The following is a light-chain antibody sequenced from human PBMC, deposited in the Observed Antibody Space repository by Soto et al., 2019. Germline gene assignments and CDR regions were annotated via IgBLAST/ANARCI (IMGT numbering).Light chain of an antibody. CDR1: QRFSSW. Sequence: DIQMTQSPSTLSASVGDRVTITCRASQRFSSWLAWYQQKPGKAPKLLIYDASSLKSGVPSRVSGSGSGTEFTLTISSLQPDDFATYYCQQYNSYPYTFGQGTQLEIK. J-gene: IGKJ2*01. CDR2: DAS. V-gene: IGKV1-5*01. CDR3: QQYNSYPYT.